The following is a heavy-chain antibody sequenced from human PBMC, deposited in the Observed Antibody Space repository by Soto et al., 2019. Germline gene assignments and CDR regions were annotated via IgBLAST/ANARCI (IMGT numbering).Heavy chain of an antibody. D-gene: IGHD2-2*02. CDR3: ARDSGGDCSSTSFYNLPYCMDV. V-gene: IGHV1-18*01. Sequence: ASVKVSCKASGYTFTSYGISWVRQAPGQGLEWMGWISAYNGNTNYAQKLQGRVTMTTDTSTSTAYMELRSLRSDDTAVYYCARDSGGDCSSTSFYNLPYCMDVWGQGTTVTVSS. CDR2: ISAYNGNT. J-gene: IGHJ6*02. CDR1: GYTFTSYG.